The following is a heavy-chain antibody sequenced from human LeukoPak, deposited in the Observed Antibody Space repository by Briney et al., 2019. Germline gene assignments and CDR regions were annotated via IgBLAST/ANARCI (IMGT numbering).Heavy chain of an antibody. Sequence: PGGSLRLSCAASGFTFSSYAMCWVRQAPGKGLEWVSAISGSGGNTYYADSVKGRFTISRDNSKNTLYLQMNSLRAEDTAVYYCAKAPGPYSGSYWGYFDYWGQGTLVTVSS. D-gene: IGHD1-26*01. V-gene: IGHV3-23*01. CDR1: GFTFSSYA. CDR2: ISGSGGNT. CDR3: AKAPGPYSGSYWGYFDY. J-gene: IGHJ4*02.